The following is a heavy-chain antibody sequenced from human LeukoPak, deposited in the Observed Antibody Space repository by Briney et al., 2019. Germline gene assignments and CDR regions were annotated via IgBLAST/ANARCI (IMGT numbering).Heavy chain of an antibody. CDR2: IYYSGST. Sequence: SETLSLTCTVSGGSISSYYWSWIRQPPGKGLEWIGYIYYSGSTYYNPSLKSRVTISVDTSKNQFSLKLSSVTAADTAVYYCARGVTVVVTERGFDAFDIWGQGTMVTVSS. J-gene: IGHJ3*02. CDR1: GGSISSYY. CDR3: ARGVTVVVTERGFDAFDI. D-gene: IGHD2-2*01. V-gene: IGHV4-59*12.